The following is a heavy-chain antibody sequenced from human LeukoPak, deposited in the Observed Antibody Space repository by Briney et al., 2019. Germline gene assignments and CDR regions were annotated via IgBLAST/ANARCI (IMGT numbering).Heavy chain of an antibody. J-gene: IGHJ4*02. CDR3: AREYSSY. Sequence: SETLSLTCAVYGGSFSGYYWSWIRQPPGKGLEWIGEINHSGSTNYNSSLKSRVTISVDTSKNQFSLKLSSVTAADTAVYYCAREYSSYWGQGTLVTVSS. D-gene: IGHD6-6*01. V-gene: IGHV4-34*01. CDR1: GGSFSGYY. CDR2: INHSGST.